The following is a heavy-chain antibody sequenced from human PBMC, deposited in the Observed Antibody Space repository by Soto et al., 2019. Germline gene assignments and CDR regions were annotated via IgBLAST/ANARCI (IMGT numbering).Heavy chain of an antibody. CDR2: ISADTGDT. D-gene: IGHD6-13*01. CDR3: ARSKYTTTWSGGLDY. V-gene: IGHV1-18*01. J-gene: IGHJ4*02. Sequence: ASVKVSCKASGYTFTNYDINWVRQAPGQGLEWMGWISADTGDTNYAQKLQGRVTMATDTSTSTAYMQLRTLRSDDTAVYYCARSKYTTTWSGGLDYWGQGTLVTAPQ. CDR1: GYTFTNYD.